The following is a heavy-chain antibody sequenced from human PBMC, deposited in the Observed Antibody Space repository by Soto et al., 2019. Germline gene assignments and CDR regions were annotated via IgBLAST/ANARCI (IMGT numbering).Heavy chain of an antibody. CDR3: ATYYDILTGYTFDY. J-gene: IGHJ4*02. CDR1: GGSVSSGSYY. D-gene: IGHD3-9*01. CDR2: FYYSGST. Sequence: PSETLSLTCTVSGGSVSSGSYYWSWIRQPPGKGLECIGYFYYSGSTNYNPSLKSRVTISVDTSKNQLSLELSSVTAADTAVYYCATYYDILTGYTFDYWGPGTLVTVSS. V-gene: IGHV4-61*01.